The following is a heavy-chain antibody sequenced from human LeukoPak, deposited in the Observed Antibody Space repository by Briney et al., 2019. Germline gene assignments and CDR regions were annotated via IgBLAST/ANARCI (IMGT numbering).Heavy chain of an antibody. CDR3: AKSTVPDIVVVVAAPPDY. J-gene: IGHJ4*02. Sequence: GGSPRLSCAASGFTFSSYAMSWVRQAPGKGLEWVSAISGSGGSTYYADSVKGRFTISRDNSKNTLYLQMNSLRAEDTAVYYCAKSTVPDIVVVVAAPPDYWGQGTLVTVSS. V-gene: IGHV3-23*01. CDR1: GFTFSSYA. CDR2: ISGSGGST. D-gene: IGHD2-15*01.